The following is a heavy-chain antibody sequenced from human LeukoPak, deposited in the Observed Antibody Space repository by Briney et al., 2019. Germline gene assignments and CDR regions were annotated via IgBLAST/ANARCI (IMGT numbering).Heavy chain of an antibody. CDR2: IYTSGST. D-gene: IGHD3-22*01. V-gene: IGHV4-4*07. CDR3: AREIGDYYDSSGYRTYYFDY. CDR1: GGSISSYY. Sequence: SQTLSLTCTVSGGSISSYYWSWIRHPAGKGLEWIGRIYTSGSTNYNPSLKSRVTMSVDTSKNQISLKLRSVTAADTAVYYCAREIGDYYDSSGYRTYYFDYWGQGTLVTVSS. J-gene: IGHJ4*02.